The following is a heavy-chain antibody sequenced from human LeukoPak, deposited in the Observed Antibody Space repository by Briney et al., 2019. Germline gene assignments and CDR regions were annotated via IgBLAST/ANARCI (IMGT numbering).Heavy chain of an antibody. CDR1: GVTFSSHG. Sequence: PGGSLRLSCAASGVTFSSHGMHWVSQAPGKGLECVAVISSGGTTTYYADSVKGRFIISRDNSKNTLYLQMNSLRIEDTAVYYCAKEGQTPYSSKFSFDYWGQATLVTVSS. CDR2: ISSGGTTT. V-gene: IGHV3-30*18. D-gene: IGHD6-13*01. CDR3: AKEGQTPYSSKFSFDY. J-gene: IGHJ4*02.